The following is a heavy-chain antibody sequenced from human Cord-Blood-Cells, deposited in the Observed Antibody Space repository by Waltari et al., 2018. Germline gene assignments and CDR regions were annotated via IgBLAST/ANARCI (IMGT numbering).Heavy chain of an antibody. CDR3: ARDSGYSYGFMNAFDI. D-gene: IGHD5-18*01. Sequence: EVQLVESGGGLIQPGGSLRLSCAASGFTVSSNYMSWVRQAPGKGLEWVSVIYSGGSTYYADSVKGRFTISRDNSKNTLYLQMNSLRAEDTAVYYCARDSGYSYGFMNAFDIWGQGTMVTVSS. CDR1: GFTVSSNY. CDR2: IYSGGST. J-gene: IGHJ3*02. V-gene: IGHV3-53*01.